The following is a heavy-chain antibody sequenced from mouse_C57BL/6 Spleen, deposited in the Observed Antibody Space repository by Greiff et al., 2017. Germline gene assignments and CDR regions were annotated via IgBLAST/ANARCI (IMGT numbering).Heavy chain of an antibody. V-gene: IGHV1-15*01. J-gene: IGHJ4*01. CDR2: IDPETGGT. CDR1: GYTFTDYE. Sequence: VQLQQSGAELVRPGASVTLSCKASGYTFTDYEMHWVKQTPVHGLEWIGAIDPETGGTAYNQKFKGKAILTADKSSSTAYMELRSLTSEDSAVYYCTRWGAISSYCAMDYWGQGTSVTVSS. CDR3: TRWGAISSYCAMDY.